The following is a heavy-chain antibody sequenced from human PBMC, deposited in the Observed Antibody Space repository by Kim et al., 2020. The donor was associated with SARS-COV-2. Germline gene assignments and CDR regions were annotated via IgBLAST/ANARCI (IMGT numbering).Heavy chain of an antibody. D-gene: IGHD3-9*01. V-gene: IGHV1-69*13. Sequence: SVKVSCKASGGTFSSYAISWVRQAPGQGLEWMGGIIPIFGTANYAQKFQGTVTITAAESTSNAYMELRRTRSEDTAVYYCARHGVRCFDGERAFDIWGQ. CDR1: GGTFSSYA. CDR3: ARHGVRCFDGERAFDI. CDR2: IIPIFGTA. J-gene: IGHJ3*02.